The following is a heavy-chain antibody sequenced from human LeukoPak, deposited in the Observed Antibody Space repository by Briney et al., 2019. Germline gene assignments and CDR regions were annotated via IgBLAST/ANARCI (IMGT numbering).Heavy chain of an antibody. CDR3: ARDQGGVGY. V-gene: IGHV3-20*04. CDR1: GFIFDGYG. D-gene: IGHD3-16*01. J-gene: IGHJ4*02. CDR2: IKWNGGVT. Sequence: GGSLRLSCVASGFIFDGYGMTWVRQAPGKGLEWVSSIKWNGGVTAFRDSVKGRFTISRDNAKNSLYLQMNSLRAEDTAVYYCARDQGGVGYWGQGTLVTVSS.